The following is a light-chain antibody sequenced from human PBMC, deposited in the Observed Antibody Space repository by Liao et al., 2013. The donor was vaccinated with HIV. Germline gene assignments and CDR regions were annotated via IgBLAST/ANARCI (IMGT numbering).Light chain of an antibody. CDR1: NIGSKS. J-gene: IGLJ2*01. CDR3: QAWDSSTVV. V-gene: IGLV3-21*01. Sequence: YELTQPPSVSVAPGKTATVTCGGNNIGSKSVHWYQQKPGQSPVLVIYQDAKRPSGIPERFSGSNSGNTATLTISGTQAMDEADYYCQAWDSSTVVFGGGTKLTVL. CDR2: QDA.